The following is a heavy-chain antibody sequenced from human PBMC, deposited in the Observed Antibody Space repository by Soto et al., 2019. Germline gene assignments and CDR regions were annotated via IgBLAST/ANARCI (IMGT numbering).Heavy chain of an antibody. V-gene: IGHV4-30-2*01. CDR3: ASSLRGYGQYSYGS. J-gene: IGHJ5*02. D-gene: IGHD5-18*01. CDR1: GGSISSGGYS. CDR2: IYHSGST. Sequence: QLQLQESGSGLVKPSQTLSLTCAVSGGSISSGGYSWSWIRQPPGKGLEWIGYIYHSGSTYYNPSLKSRVTISVDRSKKQFSLKLSSVTAADTAVYYCASSLRGYGQYSYGSWGQGTLVTVSS.